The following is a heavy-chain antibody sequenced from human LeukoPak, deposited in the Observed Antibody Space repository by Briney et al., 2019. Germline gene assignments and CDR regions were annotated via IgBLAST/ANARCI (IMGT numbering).Heavy chain of an antibody. CDR2: IAYSGRT. V-gene: IGHV4-39*02. Sequence: SETLSLTCTVSGVSMSSSIYYWGWICQPPGKGLEWIGSIAYSGRTFYNPSLKTRVTMSLDTSNSHFSLKLNSVTATDTAVYYCARAGGKYSSSWYNYWGQGTLVTVSS. CDR3: ARAGGKYSSSWYNY. CDR1: GVSMSSSIYY. J-gene: IGHJ4*02. D-gene: IGHD6-13*01.